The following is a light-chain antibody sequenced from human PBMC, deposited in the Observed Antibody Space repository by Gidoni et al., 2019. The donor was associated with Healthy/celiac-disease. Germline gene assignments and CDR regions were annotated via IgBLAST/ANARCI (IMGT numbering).Light chain of an antibody. Sequence: DIVMTQSPLSLPVTPGEPASISCRSSQSLLHSNGYNYLDWYLQKPGQSPQLLIYLGSNRASGVPDRFSGSGSGTDFTLKISRVEVEDVGVYYCMQALRFTFGPGTKVDIK. J-gene: IGKJ3*01. V-gene: IGKV2-28*01. CDR1: QSLLHSNGYNY. CDR2: LGS. CDR3: MQALRFT.